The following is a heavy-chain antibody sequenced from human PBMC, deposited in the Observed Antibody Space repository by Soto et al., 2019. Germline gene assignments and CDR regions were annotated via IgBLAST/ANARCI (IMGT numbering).Heavy chain of an antibody. CDR1: GFTFSSYG. Sequence: QVQLVESGGGVVQPGRSLRLSCAASGFTFSSYGMHWVRQAPGKGLEWVAVISYDGSNKYYADSVKGRFTISRDNSKNTLYLQMNSLRAEDTAVYYCAKDRGGGSYPVDYWGQGTLVTVSS. D-gene: IGHD1-26*01. CDR3: AKDRGGGSYPVDY. CDR2: ISYDGSNK. J-gene: IGHJ4*02. V-gene: IGHV3-30*18.